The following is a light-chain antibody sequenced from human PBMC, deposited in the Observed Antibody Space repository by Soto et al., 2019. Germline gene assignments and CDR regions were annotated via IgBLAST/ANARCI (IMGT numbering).Light chain of an antibody. V-gene: IGKV1-9*01. CDR2: AAS. CDR1: QGVSSY. J-gene: IGKJ5*01. Sequence: IQLTQSPSSLSASVGDRVTITCRASQGVSSYLAWYQQKAGKAPKLLIYAASTLQSGVPSRFSGSGSGTDFTLTIGSLQPEDFATHYCQQLNSYPTFGQGTRLEIK. CDR3: QQLNSYPT.